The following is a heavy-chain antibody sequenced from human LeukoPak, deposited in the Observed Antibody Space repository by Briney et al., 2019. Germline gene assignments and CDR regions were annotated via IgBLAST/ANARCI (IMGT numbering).Heavy chain of an antibody. CDR3: ARAARYSGYDLDY. CDR1: GGTFSSYA. J-gene: IGHJ4*02. V-gene: IGHV1-69*01. CDR2: IIPIFGTA. D-gene: IGHD5-12*01. Sequence: GSSVKVSCKASGGTFSSYAISWVRQAPGQELEWMGGIIPIFGTANYAQKFQGRVTITAAESTSTAYMELSSLRSEDTAVYYCARAARYSGYDLDYWGQGTLVTVSS.